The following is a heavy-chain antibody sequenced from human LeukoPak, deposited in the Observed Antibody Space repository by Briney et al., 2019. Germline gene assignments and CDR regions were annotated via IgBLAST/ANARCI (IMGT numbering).Heavy chain of an antibody. CDR2: IIPIFGTA. V-gene: IGHV1-69*13. J-gene: IGHJ4*02. CDR1: GGTFSSYA. CDR3: ASSTWITKTRAFDY. D-gene: IGHD5-12*01. Sequence: GASVKVSCKASGGTFSSYAISWVRQAPGQGLEWMGGIIPIFGTANYAQKFQGRVTITADESTSTAYMELSSLRSEDTSVYYCASSTWITKTRAFDYWGQEPLVSVSS.